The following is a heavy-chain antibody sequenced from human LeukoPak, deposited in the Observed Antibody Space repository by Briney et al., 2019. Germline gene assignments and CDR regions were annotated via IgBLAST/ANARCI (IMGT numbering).Heavy chain of an antibody. D-gene: IGHD4-11*01. J-gene: IGHJ6*03. V-gene: IGHV1-69*06. CDR2: IIPIFGTA. CDR3: ARFALVPLNYYYYYYYMDV. Sequence: SVKVSCKASGGTFSSYAISWVRQAPGQGLEWMGGIIPIFGTANYAQKFQGRVTITADKSTSTAYMELSSLRSEDTAVYYCARFALVPLNYYYYYYYMDVWGKGTTVTISS. CDR1: GGTFSSYA.